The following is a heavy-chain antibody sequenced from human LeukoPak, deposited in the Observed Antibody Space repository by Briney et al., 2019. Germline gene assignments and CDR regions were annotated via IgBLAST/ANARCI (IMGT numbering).Heavy chain of an antibody. CDR3: ARTDSYYDTSGYWHYYFDY. CDR2: IYYSGST. CDR1: GGSISSYY. D-gene: IGHD3-22*01. Sequence: PSETLSLTCTVSGGSISSYYWSWIRPPPGKGLEWIGYIYYSGSTNYNPSLKSRVTISVDTSKNQFSLKLSSVTAADTAVYYCARTDSYYDTSGYWHYYFDYWGQGTLVTVSS. V-gene: IGHV4-59*01. J-gene: IGHJ4*02.